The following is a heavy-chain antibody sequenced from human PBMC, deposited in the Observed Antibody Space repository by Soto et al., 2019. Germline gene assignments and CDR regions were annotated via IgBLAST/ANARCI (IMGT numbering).Heavy chain of an antibody. CDR2: IIPIFGTA. V-gene: IGHV1-69*13. D-gene: IGHD6-19*01. CDR3: AMVTRGWTSSNYYGMDV. J-gene: IGHJ6*02. Sequence: VKVFCQSSGGTFRSHAISWVRQAPGQGIEWMGGIIPIFGTANYAQKFQGRVTITADESTSTAYMELSSLRSEDTAVYYCAMVTRGWTSSNYYGMDVWCQGTPVTV. CDR1: GGTFRSHA.